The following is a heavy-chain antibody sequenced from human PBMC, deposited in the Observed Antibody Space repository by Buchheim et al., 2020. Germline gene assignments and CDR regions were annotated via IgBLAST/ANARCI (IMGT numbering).Heavy chain of an antibody. CDR3: ARAPILGLVVITPGAFDI. D-gene: IGHD3-22*01. V-gene: IGHV4-39*01. J-gene: IGHJ3*02. CDR2: FYYSGST. CDR1: GGSISSSSYY. Sequence: QLQLQESGPGLVKPSETLSLTCTVSGGSISSSSYYWGWIRQPPGKGLEWIGSFYYSGSTYYNPSLKSRVTISVDTSKNQFSLKLSSVTAADTAVYYCARAPILGLVVITPGAFDIWGQGT.